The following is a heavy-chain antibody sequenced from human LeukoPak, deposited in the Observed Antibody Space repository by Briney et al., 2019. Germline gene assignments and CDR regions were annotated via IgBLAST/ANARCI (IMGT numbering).Heavy chain of an antibody. CDR2: MSSGGRYI. D-gene: IGHD3-3*01. J-gene: IGHJ4*02. V-gene: IGHV3-21*01. CDR1: GFTFSGYS. CDR3: ARDRPTRASRLFVVQ. Sequence: GGSLRLSCAASGFTFSGYSMTWVRQAPGKGLEWVSSMSSGGRYIYYADSVRGRFTISRDNAKNSLYLLMNSLRVEDTAGYYCARDRPTRASRLFVVQWGQGTLVTVSS.